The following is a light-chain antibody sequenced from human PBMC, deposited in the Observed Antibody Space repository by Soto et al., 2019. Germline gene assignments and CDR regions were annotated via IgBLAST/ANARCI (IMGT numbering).Light chain of an antibody. CDR1: QSVSSN. V-gene: IGKV3-15*01. Sequence: EIVMTQSPATLSVSPGERASLSCRASQSVSSNLAWYQQKPGQAPRLLIYGASTRATGIPARFSGSGSGTEFPPPIISMVSADFLVYYCQQYNNWSPLTFGGGTKVEIK. CDR3: QQYNNWSPLT. CDR2: GAS. J-gene: IGKJ4*01.